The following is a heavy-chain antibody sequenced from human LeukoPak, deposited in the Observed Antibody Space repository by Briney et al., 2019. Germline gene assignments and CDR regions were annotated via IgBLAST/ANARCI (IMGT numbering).Heavy chain of an antibody. V-gene: IGHV4-61*01. J-gene: IGHJ4*02. Sequence: SETLSLTCTVSGGSVSSGSYYWSWIRQPPGKGLEWIGYIYYSGSTNYNPSLKSRVTISVDTSKNQFSLKLSSVTAADTAVCYCARVRMTALFDYWGQGTLVTVSS. D-gene: IGHD4-17*01. CDR2: IYYSGST. CDR1: GGSVSSGSYY. CDR3: ARVRMTALFDY.